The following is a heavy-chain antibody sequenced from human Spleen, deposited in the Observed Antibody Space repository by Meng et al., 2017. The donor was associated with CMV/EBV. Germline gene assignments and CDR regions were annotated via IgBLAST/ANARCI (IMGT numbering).Heavy chain of an antibody. Sequence: GGSLRLSCAASGFTFSGYTMNWVRQAPGKGLEWVSSISSSSSYIYYADSVKGRFTISRDNAKNSLYLQMNSLRAEDTAVYYCAWGATSAFDIWGQGTMVTVSS. CDR3: AWGATSAFDI. J-gene: IGHJ3*02. CDR2: ISSSSSYI. CDR1: GFTFSGYT. D-gene: IGHD1-26*01. V-gene: IGHV3-21*01.